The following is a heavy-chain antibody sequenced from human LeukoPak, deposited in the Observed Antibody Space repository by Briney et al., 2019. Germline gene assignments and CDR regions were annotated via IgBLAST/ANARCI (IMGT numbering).Heavy chain of an antibody. CDR3: GRDQGSLRFFEGGGDY. V-gene: IGHV1-18*01. D-gene: IGHD3-3*01. Sequence: ASVKVSCKASGYTFTSYGISWVRQAPGQGLEWMGWISAYNGNTNYAQKLQGRVTMTTDTSTSTAYMELRSLRSDDTAVYYCGRDQGSLRFFEGGGDYWGQGTLVTVSS. CDR1: GYTFTSYG. J-gene: IGHJ4*02. CDR2: ISAYNGNT.